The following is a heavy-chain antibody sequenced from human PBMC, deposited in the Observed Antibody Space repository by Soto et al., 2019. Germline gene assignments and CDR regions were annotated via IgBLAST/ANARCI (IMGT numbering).Heavy chain of an antibody. D-gene: IGHD3-9*01. Sequence: SETLSLTCPVSGGSISSGGYYWSWIRQHPGKGLEWIGYIYYSGSTYYNPSLKSRVTISVDTSKNQFSLKLSSVTAADTAVYYCARMLTPDILTGNNWFDPWGQGTLVTVSS. V-gene: IGHV4-31*03. CDR1: GGSISSGGYY. CDR2: IYYSGST. J-gene: IGHJ5*02. CDR3: ARMLTPDILTGNNWFDP.